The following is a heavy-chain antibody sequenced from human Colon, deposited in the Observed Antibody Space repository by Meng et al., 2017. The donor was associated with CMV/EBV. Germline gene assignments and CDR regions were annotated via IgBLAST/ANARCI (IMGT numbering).Heavy chain of an antibody. CDR1: GFNFRNYE. Sequence: GESLKISCAASGFNFRNYEMNWVRQAPGKGLEWISYISGTTNTVYYADSVKGRFTISRDNSKNTLYLQMNSLRAEDTAVYYCAKLSSGWPHYFDYWGQGTLVTVSS. CDR3: AKLSSGWPHYFDY. V-gene: IGHV3-48*01. D-gene: IGHD6-19*01. CDR2: ISGTTNTV. J-gene: IGHJ4*02.